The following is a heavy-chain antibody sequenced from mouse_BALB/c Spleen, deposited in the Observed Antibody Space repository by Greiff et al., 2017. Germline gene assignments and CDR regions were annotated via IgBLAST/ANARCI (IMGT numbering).Heavy chain of an antibody. Sequence: EVMLVESGGGLVQPKGSLKLSCAASGFTFNTYAMNWVRQAPGKGLEWVARIRSKSNNYATYYADSVKDRFTISRDDSQSMLYLQMNNLKTEDTAMYYCVRRGSSVYYYAMDYWGQGTSVTVSS. CDR1: GFTFNTYA. V-gene: IGHV10-1*02. D-gene: IGHD1-3*01. CDR3: VRRGSSVYYYAMDY. CDR2: IRSKSNNYAT. J-gene: IGHJ4*01.